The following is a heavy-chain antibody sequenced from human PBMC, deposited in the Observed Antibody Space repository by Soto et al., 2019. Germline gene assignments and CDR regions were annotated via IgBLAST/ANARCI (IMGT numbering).Heavy chain of an antibody. CDR3: AKNSALDSSGYPDAFDI. V-gene: IGHV3-23*01. J-gene: IGHJ3*02. CDR2: ISGSGGST. Sequence: GGSLRLSCAAAGFTFRSYAMSWVRQAPGKGLEWVSAISGSGGSTYYADSVKGRFTISRDNSKNTLYLQMNSLRAEDTAVYYCAKNSALDSSGYPDAFDIWGQGTMVTVSS. CDR1: GFTFRSYA. D-gene: IGHD3-22*01.